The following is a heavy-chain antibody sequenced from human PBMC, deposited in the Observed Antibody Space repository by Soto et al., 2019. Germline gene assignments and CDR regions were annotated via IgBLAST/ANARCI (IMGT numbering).Heavy chain of an antibody. J-gene: IGHJ6*02. Sequence: QVQLVESGGGVVQPGRSLRLSCAASGFTFSSYAMHWVRQAPGKGLEWVAVISYDGSNKYYADSVKGRFTISRDNSKNTLYLQMNSLRAEDTAVYYCARDRLGRELYYYCYGMDVWGQGTTVTVSS. CDR1: GFTFSSYA. CDR3: ARDRLGRELYYYCYGMDV. V-gene: IGHV3-30-3*01. D-gene: IGHD6-19*01. CDR2: ISYDGSNK.